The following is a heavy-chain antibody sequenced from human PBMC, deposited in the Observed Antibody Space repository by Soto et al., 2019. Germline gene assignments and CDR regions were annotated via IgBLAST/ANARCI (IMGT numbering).Heavy chain of an antibody. D-gene: IGHD2-15*01. J-gene: IGHJ6*02. CDR1: GFTFSGSA. Sequence: SLRLSCAASGFTFSGSAMHWVRQASGKGLEWVGRIRSKANSYATAYAASVKGRFTISRDDSKNTAYPQMNSLKTEDTAVYYCTLLRGNYYYGMDVWGQGTTVTVSS. CDR2: IRSKANSYAT. V-gene: IGHV3-73*01. CDR3: TLLRGNYYYGMDV.